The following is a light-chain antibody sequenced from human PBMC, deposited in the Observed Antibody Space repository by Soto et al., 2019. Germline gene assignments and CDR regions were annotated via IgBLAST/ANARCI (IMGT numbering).Light chain of an antibody. Sequence: EIVLTQSPATLSLSPGERATLSCRASQSVSSYLAWYQQKPGQAPRLLIYDASNRATGIPARFSGSGSGTDFTLTISSLDPEDFAVYYCQIYNSSPWTFGQGTRVAVK. CDR1: QSVSSY. CDR2: DAS. CDR3: QIYNSSPWT. J-gene: IGKJ1*01. V-gene: IGKV3-11*01.